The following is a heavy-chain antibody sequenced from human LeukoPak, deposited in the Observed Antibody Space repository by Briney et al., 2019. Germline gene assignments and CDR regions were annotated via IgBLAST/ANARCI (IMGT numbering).Heavy chain of an antibody. CDR2: IYTSGST. J-gene: IGHJ4*02. CDR1: GGSISSGSYY. D-gene: IGHD1-7*01. CDR3: ARASNWNYFRALDY. V-gene: IGHV4-61*02. Sequence: PSETLSLTCTVSGGSISSGSYYWSWIRQPAGTGLEWLGRIYTSGSTNYNPSLKSRVTISVDTSKNQFSLKLSSVTAADTAVYYCARASNWNYFRALDYWGQGTLVTVSS.